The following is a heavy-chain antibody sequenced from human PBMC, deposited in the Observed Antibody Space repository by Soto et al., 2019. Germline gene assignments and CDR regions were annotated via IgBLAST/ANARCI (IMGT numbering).Heavy chain of an antibody. CDR2: IYYSGST. D-gene: IGHD6-19*01. J-gene: IGHJ4*02. V-gene: IGHV4-59*01. CDR1: GGSISSYY. CDR3: ARAVAGLYDY. Sequence: QVQLQESGPGLVKPSETLSLTCTVSGGSISSYYWSWIRQPPGKGLAWIGYIYYSGSTNYNPSLQSRVTISVDTSKIQFSLKLSSVTAADTAVYYCARAVAGLYDYWGQGTLVTVSS.